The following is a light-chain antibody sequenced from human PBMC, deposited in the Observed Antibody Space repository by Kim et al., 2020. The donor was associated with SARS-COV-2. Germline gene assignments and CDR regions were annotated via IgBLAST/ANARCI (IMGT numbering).Light chain of an antibody. Sequence: QSITISCTGTSSDVGSYNLVSWYQQHPGKAPKLIIYEVTKRPSGVSNRFSGSKSGNTASLTISGLQAEDEADYYCCSYAGSSTLVFGGGTQLTVL. CDR3: CSYAGSSTLV. CDR2: EVT. CDR1: SSDVGSYNL. J-gene: IGLJ2*01. V-gene: IGLV2-23*02.